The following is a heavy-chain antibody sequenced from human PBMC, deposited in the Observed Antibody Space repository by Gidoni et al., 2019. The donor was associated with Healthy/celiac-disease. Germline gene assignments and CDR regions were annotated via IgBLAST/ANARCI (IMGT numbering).Heavy chain of an antibody. Sequence: QVPLQQSGPGLVKPSQTLSLTCALPRDSVPCNSAAWNWIRQSPSRGLEWLGRTYYRSKWYNDYAVSVKSRIIINPDTSKNQFSLQLNSVTPEDTAVYYCARALRAYDAFDIWGQGTMVTVS. CDR3: ARALRAYDAFDI. CDR2: TYYRSKWYN. CDR1: RDSVPCNSAA. V-gene: IGHV6-1*01. J-gene: IGHJ3*02.